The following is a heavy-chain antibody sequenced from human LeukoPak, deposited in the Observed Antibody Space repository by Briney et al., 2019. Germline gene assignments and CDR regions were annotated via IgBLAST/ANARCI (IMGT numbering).Heavy chain of an antibody. J-gene: IGHJ4*02. CDR1: GFTFDDYA. V-gene: IGHV3-9*03. Sequence: GRSLRLSCAASGFTFDDYAMHWVRQAPGKGLEWVSGISWNSGSIGYADSVKGRFTISRDNAKNFLYLQMNSLRAEDMALYYCAKDMGYSYGYSGAFDYWGQGTLVTVSS. CDR3: AKDMGYSYGYSGAFDY. CDR2: ISWNSGSI. D-gene: IGHD5-18*01.